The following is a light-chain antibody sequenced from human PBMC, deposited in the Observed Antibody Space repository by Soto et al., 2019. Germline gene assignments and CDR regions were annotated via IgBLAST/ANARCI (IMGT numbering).Light chain of an antibody. CDR1: QTISTW. J-gene: IGKJ1*01. Sequence: DIQMTQSPSTLSASVGDTVTIICRANQTISTWLAWYQQKPGEAPKLLIYRASTLQTGVPARFSGSGSGTEFTLTISSLQPDDFATYYCQHYRTYSRTFGEGTKVDI. CDR2: RAS. V-gene: IGKV1-5*02. CDR3: QHYRTYSRT.